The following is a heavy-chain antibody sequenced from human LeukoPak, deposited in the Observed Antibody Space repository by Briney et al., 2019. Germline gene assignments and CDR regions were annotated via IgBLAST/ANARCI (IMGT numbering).Heavy chain of an antibody. D-gene: IGHD4-17*01. Sequence: GGSLRLSCEASGFTFSSYDMHWVRQATGKVLECVSTVGTASDTYYPGSVKGRFTISRENAKNSLYLQMNSLRAGDTAVYYCARGNYGDHRHGMAVWGQGTTVTVSS. CDR2: VGTASDT. J-gene: IGHJ6*02. CDR3: ARGNYGDHRHGMAV. CDR1: GFTFSSYD. V-gene: IGHV3-13*01.